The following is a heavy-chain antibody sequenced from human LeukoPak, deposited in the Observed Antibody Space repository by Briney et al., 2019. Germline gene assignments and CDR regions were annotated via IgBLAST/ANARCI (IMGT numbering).Heavy chain of an antibody. V-gene: IGHV3-23*01. Sequence: GGSLRLSCAASGFTVSSNYMSWVRQAPGKGLEWVSVISGSGGTTHYADSVKGRFTISRDNSKNTVSLQMNSLRAEDTALYYCATDYYDRSGDYTVDYWGQGTLVTVSS. CDR3: ATDYYDRSGDYTVDY. J-gene: IGHJ4*02. D-gene: IGHD3-22*01. CDR2: ISGSGGTT. CDR1: GFTVSSNY.